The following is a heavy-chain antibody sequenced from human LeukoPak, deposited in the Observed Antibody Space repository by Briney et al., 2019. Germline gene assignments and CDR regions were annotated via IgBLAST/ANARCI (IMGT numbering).Heavy chain of an antibody. CDR1: GYSFTSYW. V-gene: IGHV5-51*01. CDR3: ARHFRSHGACWRSSTSCFFRGDAFDI. Sequence: GESLKISCKGSGYSFTSYWIGWVRQMPGKGLEWMGIIYPGDSDTRYSPSFQGQVTISADKSISTAYLQWSSLKASDTAMYYCARHFRSHGACWRSSTSCFFRGDAFDIWGQGTMVTVSS. J-gene: IGHJ3*02. CDR2: IYPGDSDT. D-gene: IGHD2-2*01.